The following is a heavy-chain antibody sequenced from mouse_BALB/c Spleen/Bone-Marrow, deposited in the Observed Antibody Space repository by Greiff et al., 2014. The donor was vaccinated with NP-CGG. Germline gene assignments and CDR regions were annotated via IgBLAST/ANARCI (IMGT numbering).Heavy chain of an antibody. Sequence: QVQLKESGAELAKPGAPVKMSCKASGYTFTSHWMHWVKQRPGQGLEWIGYINPSTGHTEYDQKFKDKATLTADKSSSTAYMQLSSLTSEDSAVYYSARGNWEAMDYWGQGTSVTVSS. J-gene: IGHJ4*01. V-gene: IGHV1-7*01. CDR1: GYTFTSHW. CDR2: INPSTGHT. CDR3: ARGNWEAMDY. D-gene: IGHD4-1*01.